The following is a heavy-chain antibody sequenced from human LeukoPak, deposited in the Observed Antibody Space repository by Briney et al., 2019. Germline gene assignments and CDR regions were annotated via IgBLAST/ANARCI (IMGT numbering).Heavy chain of an antibody. CDR2: IYHSGST. D-gene: IGHD6-13*01. V-gene: IGHV4-59*01. CDR1: GDSISSYY. CDR3: ATGYSSTWYYFDY. J-gene: IGHJ4*02. Sequence: SETMSLTCTVSGDSISSYYWRWIRQPPGKGLEWIGYIYHSGSTNYNPSLKSRVTISADTSKDQFSLKLASVTAADTAVYYCATGYSSTWYYFDYWGQGTLVTVSS.